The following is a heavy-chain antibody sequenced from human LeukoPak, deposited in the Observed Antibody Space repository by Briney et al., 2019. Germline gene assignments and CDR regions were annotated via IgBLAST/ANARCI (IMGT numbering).Heavy chain of an antibody. CDR2: VIDSVRT. Sequence: PSETLSLTCTVSGASISSHYWSRLRQPPGKGLEWIGYVIDSVRTKDNPSLQSRLTLSADTSKNEFSLRLSSVTAADTAVYYCATIKHGQIFGYFDFWGQGIKVTVSS. J-gene: IGHJ4*02. V-gene: IGHV4-59*11. D-gene: IGHD3-16*01. CDR3: ATIKHGQIFGYFDF. CDR1: GASISSHY.